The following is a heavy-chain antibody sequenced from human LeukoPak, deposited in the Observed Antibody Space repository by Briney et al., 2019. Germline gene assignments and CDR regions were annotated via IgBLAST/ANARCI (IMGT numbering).Heavy chain of an antibody. D-gene: IGHD1-26*01. CDR2: IIPILGIA. J-gene: IGHJ6*02. CDR1: GGTFSSYA. Sequence: GASVKVSCKASGGTFSSYAISWVRQAPGQGLEWMGRIIPILGIANYAQKFQGRVTITADKSTSTAYMELSSLRSEDTAVYYCARGVVGATTDYYYGMDVWGQGTTVTVSS. CDR3: ARGVVGATTDYYYGMDV. V-gene: IGHV1-69*04.